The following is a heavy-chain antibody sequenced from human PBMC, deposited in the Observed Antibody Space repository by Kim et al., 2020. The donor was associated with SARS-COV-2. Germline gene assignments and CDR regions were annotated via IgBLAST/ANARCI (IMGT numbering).Heavy chain of an antibody. D-gene: IGHD6-19*01. CDR2: IYYSGST. J-gene: IGHJ3*02. CDR1: GGSISSSSYY. V-gene: IGHV4-39*07. Sequence: SETLSLTCTVSGGSISSSSYYWGWIRQPPGKGLEWIGSIYYSGSTYYNPSLKSRVTISVDTSKNQFSLKLSSVTAADTAVYYCASSYSSGRDAFDIWGQGTMVTVSS. CDR3: ASSYSSGRDAFDI.